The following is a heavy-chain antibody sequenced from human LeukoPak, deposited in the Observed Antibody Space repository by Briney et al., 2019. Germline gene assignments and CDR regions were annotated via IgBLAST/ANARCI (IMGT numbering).Heavy chain of an antibody. V-gene: IGHV3-7*01. CDR1: GFSFGSYW. J-gene: IGHJ5*02. CDR2: IKKDGSER. D-gene: IGHD3-3*01. CDR3: ARGKAEDYDFWSGYWYNWFDP. Sequence: GGSLRLPCVASGFSFGSYWMTWVRRAPGKGLEWVADIKKDGSERSYVDSVKGRFTISRDNAKNSLYLQMNSLRAEDTAVYYCARGKAEDYDFWSGYWYNWFDPWGQGTLVTVSS.